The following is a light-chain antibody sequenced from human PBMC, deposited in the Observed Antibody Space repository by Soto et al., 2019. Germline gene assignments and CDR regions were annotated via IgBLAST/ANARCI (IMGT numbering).Light chain of an antibody. CDR2: SND. V-gene: IGLV1-47*02. J-gene: IGLJ3*02. Sequence: QSVLAQPPSVSGTPGQTLTISCSGGTSNLGSNNVYWYQQLPGAAPKLLIYSNDQRPSGVPERFSGSRSGTSASLAISDLRSEDEGDYFCAALDDSLRGVMFGGGTKLTVL. CDR1: TSNLGSNN. CDR3: AALDDSLRGVM.